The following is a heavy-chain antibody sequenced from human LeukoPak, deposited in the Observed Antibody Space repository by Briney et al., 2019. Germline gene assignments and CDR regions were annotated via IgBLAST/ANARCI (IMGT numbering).Heavy chain of an antibody. V-gene: IGHV3-30-3*01. CDR1: GFTFSSYA. Sequence: GGSLRLSCAASGFTFSSYAMHWVRQAPGKGLEWVAVISYDGSNKYYADSVKGRFTISRDNSKNTLYLQMNSLRAEDTAVYYCARAPPYGAWYWGQGTLVTVSS. D-gene: IGHD4-17*01. J-gene: IGHJ4*02. CDR2: ISYDGSNK. CDR3: ARAPPYGAWY.